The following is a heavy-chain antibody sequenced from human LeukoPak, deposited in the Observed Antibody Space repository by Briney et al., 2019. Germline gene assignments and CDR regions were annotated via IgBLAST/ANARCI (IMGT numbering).Heavy chain of an antibody. V-gene: IGHV3-20*04. Sequence: GGSLRLSCAASGFTFDDYGMSWVRQAPGKGLEWVSGINWNGGSTSYADSVKGRFTISRDNAKNSLYLQMNSLRAEDTALYYCARTAAAGINSLFDYYYYMDVWGKGTTVTVSS. J-gene: IGHJ6*03. CDR1: GFTFDDYG. CDR3: ARTAAAGINSLFDYYYYMDV. CDR2: INWNGGST. D-gene: IGHD6-13*01.